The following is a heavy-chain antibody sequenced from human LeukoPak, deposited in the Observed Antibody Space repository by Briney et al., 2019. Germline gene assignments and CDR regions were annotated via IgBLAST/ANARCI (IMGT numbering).Heavy chain of an antibody. V-gene: IGHV5-51*01. CDR2: IYPGDSDT. J-gene: IGHJ6*04. CDR1: GYSFTSYW. CDR3: ARHKQGYNYYYGMDV. Sequence: GESLKISCKGSGYSFTSYWIGWVRQMPGKGLEWMGIIYPGDSDTRYSPSFQCQVTISADKSISTAYLQWSSLKASDTAMYCCARHKQGYNYYYGMDVWGKGTTVTVSS.